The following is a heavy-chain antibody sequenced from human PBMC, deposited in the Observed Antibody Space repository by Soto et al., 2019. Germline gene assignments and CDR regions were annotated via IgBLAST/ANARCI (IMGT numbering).Heavy chain of an antibody. V-gene: IGHV3-48*01. J-gene: IGHJ6*03. Sequence: GGSLRLSCAASGFTFSSYSMNWVRQAPGKGLEWVSYISSSSSTIYYADSVKGRFTISRDNAKNSLYLQMNSLRAEDTAVYYCASLHPVAYYYYYYMDVWGKGTTVTVSS. CDR1: GFTFSSYS. CDR3: ASLHPVAYYYYYYMDV. D-gene: IGHD5-12*01. CDR2: ISSSSSTI.